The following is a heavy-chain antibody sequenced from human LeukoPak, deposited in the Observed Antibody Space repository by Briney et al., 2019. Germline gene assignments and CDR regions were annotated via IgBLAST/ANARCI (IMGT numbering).Heavy chain of an antibody. D-gene: IGHD3-3*01. CDR3: VKEASWSGYYVTYYFDY. J-gene: IGHJ4*02. CDR2: IRYDINTK. Sequence: GGSQRLSCAASGFTFSSCGMHWVRQAPGKGLEWVAFIRYDINTKSYAESVRGRFTISRDNSNNTLYLEMNSLRPEDTAVYYCVKEASWSGYYVTYYFDYWGQGTLVTVSS. V-gene: IGHV3-30*02. CDR1: GFTFSSCG.